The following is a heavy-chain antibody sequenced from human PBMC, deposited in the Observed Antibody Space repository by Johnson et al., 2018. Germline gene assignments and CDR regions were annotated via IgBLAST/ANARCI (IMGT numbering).Heavy chain of an antibody. CDR1: GFIFSGYT. Sequence: VQLVQSGGGLVKPGGSLRLSCAASGFIFSGYTMNWIRQTPGKGLEWVSSISNSGSDIYYADPVKGRFTLSRDNAKNSLYLQMNSLRAEDTAVYSCARDAEQRHYYYYMDVWGKGTTVTVSS. V-gene: IGHV3-21*01. CDR2: ISNSGSDI. J-gene: IGHJ6*03. CDR3: ARDAEQRHYYYYMDV. D-gene: IGHD6-25*01.